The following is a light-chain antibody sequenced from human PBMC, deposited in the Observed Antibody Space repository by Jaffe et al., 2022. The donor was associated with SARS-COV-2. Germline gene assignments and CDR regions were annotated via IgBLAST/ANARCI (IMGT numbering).Light chain of an antibody. Sequence: QSALTQPASVSGSPGQSITISCTGTSSDVGGYNYVSWYQHHPGKAPKLMIYDVSNRPSGVSNRFSGSKSGNTASLTISGLQAEDEADYYCSSYTRTKNSVFGGGTKLTVL. V-gene: IGLV2-14*03. CDR1: SSDVGGYNY. CDR3: SSYTRTKNSV. CDR2: DVS. J-gene: IGLJ3*02.